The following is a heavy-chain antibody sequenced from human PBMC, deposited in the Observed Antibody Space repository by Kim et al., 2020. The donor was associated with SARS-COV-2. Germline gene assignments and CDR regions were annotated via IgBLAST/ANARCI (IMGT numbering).Heavy chain of an antibody. Sequence: GRFTISRDNSKNSLYLQMNSLRTEDTALYYCAKDMKDTAMVYYYYSGMDVWGQGTTVTVSS. J-gene: IGHJ6*02. D-gene: IGHD5-18*01. V-gene: IGHV3-43*01. CDR3: AKDMKDTAMVYYYYSGMDV.